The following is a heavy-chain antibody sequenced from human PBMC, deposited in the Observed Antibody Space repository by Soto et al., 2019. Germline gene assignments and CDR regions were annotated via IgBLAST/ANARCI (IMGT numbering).Heavy chain of an antibody. V-gene: IGHV1-46*01. Sequence: ASVKVSFKASGYTFTSYYMHWLRQAPGQGLEWMGIINPSGGSTSYAQKFQGRVTMTRDTSTSTVYMELSSLRSEDTAVYYCARDPSSVYGSGSYSFFDYWGQGTLVTVS. D-gene: IGHD3-10*01. J-gene: IGHJ4*02. CDR1: GYTFTSYY. CDR2: INPSGGST. CDR3: ARDPSSVYGSGSYSFFDY.